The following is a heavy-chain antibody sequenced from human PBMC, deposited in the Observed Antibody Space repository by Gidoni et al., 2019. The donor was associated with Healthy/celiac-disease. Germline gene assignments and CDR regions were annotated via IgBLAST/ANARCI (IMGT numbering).Heavy chain of an antibody. J-gene: IGHJ2*01. CDR1: GFTFSSYG. V-gene: IGHV3-30*03. Sequence: QVQLVESGGGVVQPGRSLRLPCAASGFTFSSYGMHWVRQAPGKGLEWVAVISYDGSNKYYADSVKGRFTISRDNSKNTLYLQMNSLRAEDTAVYYCASRGLNWYFDLWGRGTLVTVSS. CDR3: ASRGLNWYFDL. CDR2: ISYDGSNK.